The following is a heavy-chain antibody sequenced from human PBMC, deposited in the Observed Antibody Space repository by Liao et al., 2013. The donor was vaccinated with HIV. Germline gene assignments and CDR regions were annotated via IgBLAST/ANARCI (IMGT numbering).Heavy chain of an antibody. CDR2: INHSGST. V-gene: IGHV4-34*01. Sequence: QVQLQQWGAGLLKPSETLSLTCAVYGGSFSGYYWSWIRQPPGKGLEWIGEINHSGSTNYNPSLKSRVTISVDTSKNQFSLNLNSVTAADTAVYYCARDLPPNYWGQGTLVSVSS. CDR3: ARDLPPNY. J-gene: IGHJ4*02. CDR1: GGSFSGYY.